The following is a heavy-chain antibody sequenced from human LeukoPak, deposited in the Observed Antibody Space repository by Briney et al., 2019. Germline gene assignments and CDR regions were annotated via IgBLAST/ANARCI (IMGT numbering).Heavy chain of an antibody. J-gene: IGHJ4*02. V-gene: IGHV1-18*01. D-gene: IGHD6-19*01. CDR2: ISAYNGDT. CDR3: ARDPSNTSGWYAWADY. CDR1: GFTFTRYG. Sequence: ASVKVSCKASGFTFTRYGISWVRQAPGQGLEWRGWISAYNGDTKYAQKFQDRLTMTTEKSTSTAYMELRSLRSDDTAVYYCARDPSNTSGWYAWADYWGQGTLVTVSS.